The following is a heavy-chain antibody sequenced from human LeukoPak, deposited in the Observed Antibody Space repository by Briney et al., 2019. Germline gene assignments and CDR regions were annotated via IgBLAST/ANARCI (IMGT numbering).Heavy chain of an antibody. Sequence: GGSLRLSCAVSGFTLSDYIINWVRQAPGKGLERVSSISSSSSYIYYADSVKGRFTISRDNAKNSLYLQMNSLRAEDTAVYYCARDGHGNFWRARRTYYMDVWGKGTTVTVSS. CDR2: ISSSSSYI. CDR1: GFTLSDYI. D-gene: IGHD3-3*01. J-gene: IGHJ6*03. V-gene: IGHV3-21*01. CDR3: ARDGHGNFWRARRTYYMDV.